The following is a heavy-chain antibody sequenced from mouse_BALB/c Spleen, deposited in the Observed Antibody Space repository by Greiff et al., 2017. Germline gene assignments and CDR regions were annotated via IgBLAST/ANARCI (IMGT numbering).Heavy chain of an antibody. J-gene: IGHJ2*01. CDR1: GYSFTSYW. CDR3: TRVYDGYNDY. D-gene: IGHD2-3*01. CDR2: IYPGNSDT. V-gene: IGHV1-5*01. Sequence: VQLQQSGTVLARPGASVKMSCKASGYSFTSYWMHWVKQRPGQGLEWIGAIYPGNSDTSYNQKFQGKAKLTAVTSASTAYMELSSLTNEDSAVYYCTRVYDGYNDYWGQGTTLTVSS.